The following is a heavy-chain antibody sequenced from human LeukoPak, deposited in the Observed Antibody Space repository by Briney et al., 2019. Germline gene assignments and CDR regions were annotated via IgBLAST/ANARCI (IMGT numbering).Heavy chain of an antibody. D-gene: IGHD6-13*01. J-gene: IGHJ5*02. Sequence: PGGSLRLSCAASGFIFSNYWMHWVRQAPGKGLVWVSRIYSDGSSTTYADSVKGRFTISRDNAKSTLDLQMNSLRAEDTAVYYCARVQQQLVRRFWFDPWGQGTLVTVSS. V-gene: IGHV3-74*01. CDR3: ARVQQQLVRRFWFDP. CDR2: IYSDGSST. CDR1: GFIFSNYW.